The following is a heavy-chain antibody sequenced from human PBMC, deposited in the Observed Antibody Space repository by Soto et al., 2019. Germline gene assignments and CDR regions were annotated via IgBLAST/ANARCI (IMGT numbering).Heavy chain of an antibody. D-gene: IGHD2-8*01. CDR3: ARDRLTVGVREYYGMDV. CDR2: TYSGGST. CDR1: GFIVSSTY. V-gene: IGHV3-53*01. Sequence: EVPLVESGGGLIQPGGSLRLSCAASGFIVSSTYMSWVRQAPRKGLEWVSITYSGGSTHYADSVKGRFTISRDNSKNTLYLEMNSLRGEDTAVYYCARDRLTVGVREYYGMDVWGQGTTVTVSS. J-gene: IGHJ6*02.